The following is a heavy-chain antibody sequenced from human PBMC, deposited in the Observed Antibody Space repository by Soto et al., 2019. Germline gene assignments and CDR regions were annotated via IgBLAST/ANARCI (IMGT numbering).Heavy chain of an antibody. J-gene: IGHJ6*04. D-gene: IGHD6-13*01. Sequence: TGGSLGLSCAASGFTFSDYYMSWIRQAPGKGLEWVSYISSSGSTIYYADSVKGRFTISRDNAKNSLYLQRNSLRAEDTAVYYCARDQGGYSSSWRHHYLLAVRGKGTTVTVAS. V-gene: IGHV3-11*01. CDR3: ARDQGGYSSSWRHHYLLAV. CDR1: GFTFSDYY. CDR2: ISSSGSTI.